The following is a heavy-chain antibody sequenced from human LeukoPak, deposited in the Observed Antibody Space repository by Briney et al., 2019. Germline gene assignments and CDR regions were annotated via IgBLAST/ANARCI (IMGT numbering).Heavy chain of an antibody. Sequence: GGSLRLSCAASGLSFSNHTMSWVRQAPGTGLQWVSALSGRGSGGSTYYADSVKGRFTISRDISKNTLHLQMNSLRADDTAVYYCAKVGGYCSGGGCYEGAFDIWGQGTMVTVSS. CDR1: GLSFSNHT. D-gene: IGHD2-15*01. CDR2: LSGRGSGGST. J-gene: IGHJ3*02. V-gene: IGHV3-23*01. CDR3: AKVGGYCSGGGCYEGAFDI.